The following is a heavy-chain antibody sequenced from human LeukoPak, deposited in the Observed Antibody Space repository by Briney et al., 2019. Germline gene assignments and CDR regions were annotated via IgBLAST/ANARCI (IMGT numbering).Heavy chain of an antibody. V-gene: IGHV4-59*08. D-gene: IGHD1-14*01. Sequence: SETLSLTCTVSGVSINSYYWSWIRQPPGKGLEWIGYIHYSGNTNYNPSFKSRVTMSVDTSKIQFSLKLSSVTAADTAVYYCARQVSRNFDHWGQGILVTVSS. J-gene: IGHJ4*02. CDR3: ARQVSRNFDH. CDR2: IHYSGNT. CDR1: GVSINSYY.